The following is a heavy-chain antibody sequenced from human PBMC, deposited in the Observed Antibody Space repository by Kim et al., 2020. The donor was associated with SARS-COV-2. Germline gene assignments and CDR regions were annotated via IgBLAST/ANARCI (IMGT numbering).Heavy chain of an antibody. V-gene: IGHV3-23*01. CDR2: ISGGPGLNI. CDR3: ANKKTGVGI. J-gene: IGHJ4*02. D-gene: IGHD1-1*01. Sequence: GGSLRLSCAGSGFTFNNYAMSWFRQAPGRGLEWVSGISGGPGLNIDYADSVRGRFTISRDNSKNMLYLQMNRLTADDTAVYYCANKKTGVGIWGQGTLV. CDR1: GFTFNNYA.